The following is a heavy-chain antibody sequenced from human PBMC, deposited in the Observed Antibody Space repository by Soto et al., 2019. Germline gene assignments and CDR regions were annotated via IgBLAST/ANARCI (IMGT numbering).Heavy chain of an antibody. CDR1: GFTVSSNH. CDR3: ARDFSPYGMDV. J-gene: IGHJ6*02. V-gene: IGHV3-53*01. Sequence: PGGSLRLSCAASGFTVSSNHMSWVRQAPGKGLEWVSVIYSGGSTYYADSVKGRFTISRDNSKNTLYLQMNSLRAEDTAVYYCARDFSPYGMDVWGQGTTVTVSS. CDR2: IYSGGST.